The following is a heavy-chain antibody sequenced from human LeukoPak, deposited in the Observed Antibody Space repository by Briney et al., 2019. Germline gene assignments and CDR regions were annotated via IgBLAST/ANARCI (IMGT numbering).Heavy chain of an antibody. D-gene: IGHD6-19*01. CDR3: ARDGGWYRLDY. Sequence: GGSLRLSCAASGFTFSTYYMSWVRQAPGTGLEWVANIKQDGSEKYYVDSVKGRFTISRDNAKNSLYLQINTLRAEDTAVYYCARDGGWYRLDYWGQGTLVTVSS. CDR1: GFTFSTYY. V-gene: IGHV3-7*01. J-gene: IGHJ4*02. CDR2: IKQDGSEK.